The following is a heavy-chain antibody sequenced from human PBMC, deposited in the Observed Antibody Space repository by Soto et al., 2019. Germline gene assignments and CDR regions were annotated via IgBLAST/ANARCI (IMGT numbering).Heavy chain of an antibody. CDR3: ARRLRFLEWFRDWFDP. Sequence: QVQLVQSGAEVKKPGSSVKVSCKASGGTFSSYAISWVRQAPGQGLEWMGGIIPIFGTATYAQKIQGRVTITADESTSTAYMELSSLRSEDTAVYYCARRLRFLEWFRDWFDPWCQGTLVTVSS. J-gene: IGHJ5*02. V-gene: IGHV1-69*01. CDR2: IIPIFGTA. CDR1: GGTFSSYA. D-gene: IGHD3-3*01.